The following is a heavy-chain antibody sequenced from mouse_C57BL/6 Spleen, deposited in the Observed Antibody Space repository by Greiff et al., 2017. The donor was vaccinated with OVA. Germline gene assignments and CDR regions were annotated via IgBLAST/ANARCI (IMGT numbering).Heavy chain of an antibody. D-gene: IGHD1-1*01. CDR1: GYTFTSYW. CDR2: IDPSDSYT. J-gene: IGHJ2*01. CDR3: AIRAMDYGSNLDY. Sequence: QVQLQQPGAELVMPGASVKLSCKASGYTFTSYWMHWVKQRPGQGLEWIGEIDPSDSYTNYNQKFKGKSTLTVDKSSSTAYMQLSSLTSEDSAVYYCAIRAMDYGSNLDYWGQGTTLTVSS. V-gene: IGHV1-69*01.